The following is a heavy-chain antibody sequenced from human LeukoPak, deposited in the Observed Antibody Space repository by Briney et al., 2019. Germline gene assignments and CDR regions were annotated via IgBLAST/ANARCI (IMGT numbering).Heavy chain of an antibody. CDR3: ARDRGGYCSSTSCYAPPDYGMDV. D-gene: IGHD2-2*01. CDR2: ISSSSSYL. CDR1: GFTFSSYS. Sequence: GGSLRLSCAASGFTFSSYSMNWVRRAPGKGLEWVSSISSSSSYLYYADSVKGRFTISRDNAKNSLYLQMNSLRAEDTAVYYCARDRGGYCSSTSCYAPPDYGMDVWGQGTTVTVSS. J-gene: IGHJ6*02. V-gene: IGHV3-21*01.